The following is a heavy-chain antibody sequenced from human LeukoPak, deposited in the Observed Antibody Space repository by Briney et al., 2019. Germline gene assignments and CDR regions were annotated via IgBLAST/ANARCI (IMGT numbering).Heavy chain of an antibody. CDR2: IRSKANSYAT. J-gene: IGHJ4*02. CDR3: TRVLSDSSAKFDY. D-gene: IGHD6-25*01. CDR1: GFTFSGSA. Sequence: GGSLRLSCAASGFTFSGSAMHWVRQASGKGLEWVGRIRSKANSYATAYAASVKGRFTISRDDSKNTAYLQMNSLKTEDTAVYYCTRVLSDSSAKFDYWGQGTLVTVSS. V-gene: IGHV3-73*01.